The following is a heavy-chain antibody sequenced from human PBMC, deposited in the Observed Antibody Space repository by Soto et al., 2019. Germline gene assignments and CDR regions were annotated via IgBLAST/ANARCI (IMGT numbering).Heavy chain of an antibody. CDR3: ARRPGGYIDY. J-gene: IGHJ4*02. CDR2: IYYSGST. Sequence: QLQLQESGPGLVKPSETLSLTCTVSGGSISSSSYYWGWIRQPPGKGLEWIGSIYYSGSTYYNPSLKSRVTISVDTSKNQFSLKLGSVTAADTAVYYCARRPGGYIDYWGQGTLVTVSS. CDR1: GGSISSSSYY. V-gene: IGHV4-39*01. D-gene: IGHD3-10*01.